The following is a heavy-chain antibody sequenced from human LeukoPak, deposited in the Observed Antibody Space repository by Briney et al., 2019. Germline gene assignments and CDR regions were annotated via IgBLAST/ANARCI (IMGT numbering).Heavy chain of an antibody. Sequence: SVKVSCKASGGTFSSYAISWVRQAPGQGLEWMGGIIPIFGTANYAQKFQGRVTITADESTSTAYMELSSLRSEDAAVYYCARIPGIAAAGTGGWFDPWGQGTLVTVSS. CDR3: ARIPGIAAAGTGGWFDP. CDR2: IIPIFGTA. CDR1: GGTFSSYA. V-gene: IGHV1-69*13. J-gene: IGHJ5*02. D-gene: IGHD6-13*01.